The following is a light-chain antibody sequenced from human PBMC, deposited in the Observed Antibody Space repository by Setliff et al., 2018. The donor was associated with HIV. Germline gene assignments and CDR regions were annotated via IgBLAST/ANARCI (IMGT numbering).Light chain of an antibody. CDR1: SSDVGGYSL. J-gene: IGLJ1*01. V-gene: IGLV2-14*03. CDR2: EVT. CDR3: SSYAITNTLP. Sequence: VLTQPASMSGSPGQSITISCTGTSSDVGGYSLVSWYQQHPGKAPKLIIYEVTNRASGVSNRFSGSKSGNTASLTISGLQAEDEADYYCSSYAITNTLPFGTGTKVTVL.